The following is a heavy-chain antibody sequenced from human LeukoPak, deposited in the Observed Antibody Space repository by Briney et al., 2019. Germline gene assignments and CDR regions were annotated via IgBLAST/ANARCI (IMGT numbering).Heavy chain of an antibody. D-gene: IGHD2-8*01. CDR2: IYYSGST. J-gene: IGHJ5*02. V-gene: IGHV4-59*01. CDR3: ARDQGYCTNGVCGP. CDR1: GGSISSYY. Sequence: SETLSLTCTVSGGSISSYYWSWLRQPPGKGLEWIGYIYYSGSTNYNPSLKSRVTISVDTSKNQFSLKLSSVTAADTAVYYCARDQGYCTNGVCGPWGQGTLVTVSS.